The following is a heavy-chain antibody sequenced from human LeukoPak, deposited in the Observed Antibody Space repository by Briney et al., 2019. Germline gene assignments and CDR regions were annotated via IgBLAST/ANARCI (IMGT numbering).Heavy chain of an antibody. CDR1: GGSISSYY. CDR2: INYSGSS. D-gene: IGHD3-9*01. V-gene: IGHV4-59*01. CDR3: ARYGDYDILTGYYLYFDY. Sequence: SETLSLTCTVSGGSISSYYWSWIRQPPGKGLEWIGYINYSGSSNYNPSLKSRVTISVDTSKNQFSLKLSSVTAADTAVYYCARYGDYDILTGYYLYFDYWGQGTLVTVSS. J-gene: IGHJ4*02.